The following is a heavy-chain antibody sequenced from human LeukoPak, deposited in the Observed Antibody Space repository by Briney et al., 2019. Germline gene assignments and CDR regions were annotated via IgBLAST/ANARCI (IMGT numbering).Heavy chain of an antibody. D-gene: IGHD2-2*01. Sequence: GGSLRLSCAASGFSFNSYWMTWVRQAPGRGLEFVANIRGDGNEKYYMDSMKGRLTISRDNAKNSLFLQMSGLRAEDTAVYYCAQRSAATNWGQGTLVTVSS. CDR1: GFSFNSYW. CDR3: AQRSAATN. CDR2: IRGDGNEK. V-gene: IGHV3-7*03. J-gene: IGHJ4*02.